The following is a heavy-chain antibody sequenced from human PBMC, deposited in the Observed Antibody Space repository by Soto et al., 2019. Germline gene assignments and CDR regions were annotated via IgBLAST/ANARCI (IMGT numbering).Heavy chain of an antibody. V-gene: IGHV1-69*13. Sequence: SVKVSCKASGGTFSSYRINCVRQAPGQGLEWVGGIVPIYRTADYAQKFQGRVTITADESARTAYLEVRSLKSQDTAVYYCARDSGAKLSSSWGQGTLVTVSS. CDR1: GGTFSSYR. CDR3: ARDSGAKLSSS. D-gene: IGHD6-13*01. J-gene: IGHJ4*02. CDR2: IVPIYRTA.